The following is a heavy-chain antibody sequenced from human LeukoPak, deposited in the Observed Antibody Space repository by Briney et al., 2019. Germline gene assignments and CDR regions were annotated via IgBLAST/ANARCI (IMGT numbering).Heavy chain of an antibody. CDR3: ARSDWFDP. J-gene: IGHJ5*02. V-gene: IGHV3-74*01. CDR1: GFTLSGHW. Sequence: GGSLRLSCVASGFTLSGHWMYWVRQAPGKGLVWVSRINSDESTTVYADSVKGRFTISRDNAKNTLYLQMNSLTAEDTAVYYCARSDWFDPWGQGTLVTVSS. CDR2: INSDESTT.